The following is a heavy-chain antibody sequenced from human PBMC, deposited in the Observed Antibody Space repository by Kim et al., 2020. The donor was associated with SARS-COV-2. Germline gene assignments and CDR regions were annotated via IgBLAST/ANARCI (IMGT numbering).Heavy chain of an antibody. J-gene: IGHJ6*02. Sequence: ASVKVSCKASGYTFTSYGISWVRQAPGQGLEWMGWISAYNGNTNYAQKLQGRVTMTTDTSTSTAYMELRSLRSDDTAVYYCASSGYDILTGIPTGSGMDVWGQGTTVTVSS. CDR2: ISAYNGNT. CDR1: GYTFTSYG. D-gene: IGHD3-9*01. CDR3: ASSGYDILTGIPTGSGMDV. V-gene: IGHV1-18*01.